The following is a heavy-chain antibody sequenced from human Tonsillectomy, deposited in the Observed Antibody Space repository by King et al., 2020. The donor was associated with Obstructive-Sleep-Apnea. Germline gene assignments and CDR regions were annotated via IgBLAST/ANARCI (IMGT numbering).Heavy chain of an antibody. CDR2: ISSDGRKE. CDR1: GFTFIRYG. Sequence: VQLVESGGGVVQPGESLRLSCAASGFTFIRYGMHLVRQVPGKGLDWVTLISSDGRKEYYLDSVKGRFTVSRDNSKNTLSLQMNSLRPEDTAVYYCAKVDYPWDSYRSIDFWGQGTLVTVSS. J-gene: IGHJ4*02. CDR3: AKVDYPWDSYRSIDF. D-gene: IGHD3-16*01. V-gene: IGHV3-30*18.